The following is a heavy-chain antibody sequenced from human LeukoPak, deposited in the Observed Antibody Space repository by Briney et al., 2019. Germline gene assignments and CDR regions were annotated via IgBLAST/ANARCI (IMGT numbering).Heavy chain of an antibody. CDR3: AKDIARYYYYYGMDV. J-gene: IGHJ6*02. CDR2: ISWNSGSI. CDR1: GFTFDDYA. V-gene: IGHV3-9*01. Sequence: GGSLRLSCAASGFTFDDYAMHWVRQAPGKGLEWVSGISWNSGSIGYADSVKGRFTISRDNAKNSLYLQMNSLRAEDTALYYCAKDIARYYYYYGMDVWGQGTTVAVSS.